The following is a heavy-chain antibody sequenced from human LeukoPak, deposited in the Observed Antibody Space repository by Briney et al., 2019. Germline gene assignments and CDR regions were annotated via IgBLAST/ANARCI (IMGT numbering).Heavy chain of an antibody. Sequence: SVKVSCKASVGTFSSYAISWVRQAPGQGLEWMGRIIPIFGTANYAQKFQGRVTITTDESTSTAYMELSSLRSEDTAVYYCARDPNLRQMQPISDPFEIWGEGTMVTVSS. CDR3: ARDPNLRQMQPISDPFEI. CDR1: VGTFSSYA. J-gene: IGHJ3*02. V-gene: IGHV1-69*05. CDR2: IIPIFGTA. D-gene: IGHD1-1*01.